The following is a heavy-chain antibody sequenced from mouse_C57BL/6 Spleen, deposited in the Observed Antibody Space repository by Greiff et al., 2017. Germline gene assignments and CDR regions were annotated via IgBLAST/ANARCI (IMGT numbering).Heavy chain of an antibody. J-gene: IGHJ1*03. D-gene: IGHD1-1*01. CDR1: GYTFTSYD. CDR3: ARTPITTVVATDWYFDV. V-gene: IGHV1-85*01. CDR2: IYPRAGST. Sequence: VKLQESGPELVKPGASVTLSCKASGYTFTSYDINWVKQRPEQGLEWIGWIYPRAGSTKYNEKFKGKATLTVDKSSSTAYMELHSLTSEDTADYYCARTPITTVVATDWYFDVWGTGTTGTVSS.